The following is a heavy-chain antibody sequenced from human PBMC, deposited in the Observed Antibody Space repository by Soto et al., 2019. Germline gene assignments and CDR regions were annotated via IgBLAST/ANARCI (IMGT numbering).Heavy chain of an antibody. J-gene: IGHJ4*02. CDR1: GYTFTGYY. CDR3: ARDPGEKDWPLGNY. V-gene: IGHV1-2*04. CDR2: INPNSGGT. Sequence: ASVKVSCKASGYTFTGYYMHWVRQAPGQGLEWMGWINPNSGGTNYAQKFQGWVTMTRDTSISKAYMELSRLRSDDTAVYYCARDPGEKDWPLGNYWGQGTLVTVSS. D-gene: IGHD3-16*01.